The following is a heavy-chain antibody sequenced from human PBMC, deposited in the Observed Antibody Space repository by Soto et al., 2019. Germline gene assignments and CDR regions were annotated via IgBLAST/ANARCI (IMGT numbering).Heavy chain of an antibody. D-gene: IGHD2-8*01. CDR3: ARHEGMLGASFDN. V-gene: IGHV4-39*01. CDR1: GGSISSSTYY. J-gene: IGHJ4*02. CDR2: IFYTGST. Sequence: SETLSLTCTVSGGSISSSTYYWGWIRQPPGQGLEWIGSIFYTGSTHYNSSLKRRVTISIDTSKTQFSLKLTSVTASDTAVYYCARHEGMLGASFDNWGQGTLVTVSS.